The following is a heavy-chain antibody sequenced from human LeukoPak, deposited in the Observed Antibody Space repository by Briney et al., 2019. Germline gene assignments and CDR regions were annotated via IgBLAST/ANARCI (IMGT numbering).Heavy chain of an antibody. D-gene: IGHD5-18*01. CDR1: GFTFSSYS. CDR3: ARDPGYSYALDY. V-gene: IGHV3-48*02. CDR2: ISWGSNVI. J-gene: IGHJ4*02. Sequence: GGSLRLSCTASGFTFSSYSMDWVRQAPGKGLEWLSYISWGSNVIYYADSVKGRFTTSRDDAKNSLFLQMNSLTDEDTAVYYCARDPGYSYALDYWGRGTLVTVSS.